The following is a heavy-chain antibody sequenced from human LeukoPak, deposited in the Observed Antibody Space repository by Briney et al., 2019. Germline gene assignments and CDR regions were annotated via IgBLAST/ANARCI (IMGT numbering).Heavy chain of an antibody. CDR3: ARDLSSGYYFDY. Sequence: QPGGSLRLSCAASGFPFSSYAMSGVRPAPGKGLGWVSAISGSGGSTYYADSVKGRFTISRDNSKHTLYLQMNSLRAEDTAVYYCARDLSSGYYFDYWGQGTLVTVSS. D-gene: IGHD6-25*01. J-gene: IGHJ4*02. CDR1: GFPFSSYA. CDR2: ISGSGGST. V-gene: IGHV3-23*01.